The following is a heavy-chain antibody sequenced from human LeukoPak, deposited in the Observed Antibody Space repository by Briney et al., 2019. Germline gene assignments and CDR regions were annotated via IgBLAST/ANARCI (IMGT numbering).Heavy chain of an antibody. J-gene: IGHJ4*02. CDR1: GGSISNSNW. CDR2: IYPSGST. V-gene: IGHV4-4*02. D-gene: IGHD3-22*01. Sequence: SETLSLTCTVSGGSISNSNWWSWVRQTPGKGLEWIGEIYPSGSTNYNPSLKSRVTISVDKSKNQYSLNLSSVTAADTAVYYCARLSGYSSGHYYSDYWGQGTLVTVSS. CDR3: ARLSGYSSGHYYSDY.